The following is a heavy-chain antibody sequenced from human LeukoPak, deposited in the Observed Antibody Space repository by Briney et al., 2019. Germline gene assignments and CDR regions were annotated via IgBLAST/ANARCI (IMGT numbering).Heavy chain of an antibody. CDR1: GFTFSSYA. J-gene: IGHJ3*02. Sequence: GGSLRLSCAASGFTFSSYAMSWVRQAPGKGLELVSVISGSGGSTYYADSVKGRFTITRNNSKNTLYLQMNSLRARDTAVYYCAKEIQYYYDSSGYSDAFDSWGQGTMVTVSS. D-gene: IGHD3-22*01. CDR3: AKEIQYYYDSSGYSDAFDS. CDR2: ISGSGGST. V-gene: IGHV3-23*01.